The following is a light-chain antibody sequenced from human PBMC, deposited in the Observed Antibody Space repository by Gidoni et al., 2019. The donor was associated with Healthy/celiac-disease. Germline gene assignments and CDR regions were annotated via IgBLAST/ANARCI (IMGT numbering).Light chain of an antibody. J-gene: IGKJ3*01. V-gene: IGKV3-15*01. CDR3: QQYNNWPPAFT. CDR2: GAS. Sequence: EIVMTQPPAPLSVSPGERATLSCRASQSVSSNIAWYQQKPGQAPRLLLYGASTRATGIPARFSGSGSGTEFTLTISSLQSEDFAVDYCQQYNNWPPAFTFXPXTKVDIK. CDR1: QSVSSN.